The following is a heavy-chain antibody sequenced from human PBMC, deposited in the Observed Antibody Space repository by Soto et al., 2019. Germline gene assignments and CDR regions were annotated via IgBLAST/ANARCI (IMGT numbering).Heavy chain of an antibody. Sequence: GGSLRLSCAASGFTFSTCAMTWVRQAPGKGLEWVLCISGSGDTTYYADSVKGRFTISRDTSKNTVYLQMNSLRADDTAVYYCAKGHPGGSCYSGLDCWGQGTMVTVSS. CDR1: GFTFSTCA. D-gene: IGHD2-15*01. J-gene: IGHJ4*02. V-gene: IGHV3-23*01. CDR2: ISGSGDTT. CDR3: AKGHPGGSCYSGLDC.